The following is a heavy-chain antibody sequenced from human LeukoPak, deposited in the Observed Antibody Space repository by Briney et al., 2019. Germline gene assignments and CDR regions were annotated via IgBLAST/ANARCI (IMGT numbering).Heavy chain of an antibody. Sequence: RASVKVSCKASGYTFTGYYMHWVRQGPGQGLEWMGWINPNSGGTNYAQKFQGWVTMTRDTSISTAYMELSRLRSDDTAVYYCASEGYCSSTSCRNDAFDIWGQGTMVTVSS. V-gene: IGHV1-2*04. D-gene: IGHD2-2*01. J-gene: IGHJ3*02. CDR1: GYTFTGYY. CDR3: ASEGYCSSTSCRNDAFDI. CDR2: INPNSGGT.